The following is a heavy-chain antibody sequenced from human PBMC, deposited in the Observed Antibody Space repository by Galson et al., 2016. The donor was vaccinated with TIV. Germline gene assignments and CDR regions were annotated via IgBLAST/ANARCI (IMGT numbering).Heavy chain of an antibody. Sequence: SLRLSCAASGFRVKDNYMRWVRQAPGKGLEWVSLIYPGDGTYNADSVKGRFTISRDNSETTVYLQMNKLKTEDTAVYYCSRERRHCGDECYLSYSYGMDVWGQGTTVTVSS. CDR3: SRERRHCGDECYLSYSYGMDV. CDR1: GFRVKDNY. J-gene: IGHJ6*02. D-gene: IGHD2-21*01. CDR2: IYPGDGT. V-gene: IGHV3-66*02.